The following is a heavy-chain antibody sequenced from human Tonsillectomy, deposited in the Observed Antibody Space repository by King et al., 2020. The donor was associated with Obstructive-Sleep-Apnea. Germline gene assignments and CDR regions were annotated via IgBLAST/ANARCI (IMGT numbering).Heavy chain of an antibody. D-gene: IGHD3-10*01. J-gene: IGHJ5*02. V-gene: IGHV4-39*07. CDR3: ARERLWFGELLSSGWFDP. CDR2: IYYSGST. CDR1: VGSISSSSYD. Sequence: QLQESGPGLMKPSETLSLTCAVSVGSISSSSYDWGWIRQPPGKGLEWIGRIYYSGSTYYNPSLKSRVTISVDTSKNQFSLKLSSVTAADTAVYYCARERLWFGELLSSGWFDPWGQGTLVTVSS.